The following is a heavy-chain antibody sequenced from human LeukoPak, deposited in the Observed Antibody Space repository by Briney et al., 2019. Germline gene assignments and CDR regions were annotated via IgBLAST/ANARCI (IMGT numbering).Heavy chain of an antibody. CDR3: ATDHTDFGYPNAFDI. CDR1: GYTFTSYY. Sequence: ASVKVSCKASGYTFTSYYMHWVRQAPGQGLEWMGIINPSGGSTSYAQKFQGRVTMTRDTSTSTVYMEPSSLRSEDTAVYYCATDHTDFGYPNAFDIWGQGTMVTVSS. CDR2: INPSGGST. V-gene: IGHV1-46*01. J-gene: IGHJ3*02. D-gene: IGHD3-16*01.